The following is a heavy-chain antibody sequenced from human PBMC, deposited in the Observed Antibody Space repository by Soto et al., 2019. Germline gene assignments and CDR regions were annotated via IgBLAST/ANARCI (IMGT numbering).Heavy chain of an antibody. Sequence: QVQLVESGGGVVQPGRSLRLSCAASGFTFSSYGMHWVRQAPGKGLERVAVILYDGSKKYYADSVKGRFTISRDNSKNTLYLQMSSLRAEDTAPYYCVKDGSSGWPYFDDMDVWGQGTTVTVSS. D-gene: IGHD6-19*01. CDR1: GFTFSSYG. CDR3: VKDGSSGWPYFDDMDV. CDR2: ILYDGSKK. V-gene: IGHV3-30*18. J-gene: IGHJ6*02.